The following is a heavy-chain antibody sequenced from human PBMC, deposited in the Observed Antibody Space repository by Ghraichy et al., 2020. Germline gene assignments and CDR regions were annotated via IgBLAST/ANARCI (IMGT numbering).Heavy chain of an antibody. D-gene: IGHD3-22*01. V-gene: IGHV1-2*04. CDR1: GYTFTGYY. J-gene: IGHJ4*02. Sequence: ASVKVSCKASGYTFTGYYMHWVRQAPGQGLEWMGWINPNSGGTNYAQKFQGWVTMTRDTSISTAYMELSRLRSDDTAVYYCARTKYYYDSSGYYSHWGQGTLVTVSS. CDR2: INPNSGGT. CDR3: ARTKYYYDSSGYYSH.